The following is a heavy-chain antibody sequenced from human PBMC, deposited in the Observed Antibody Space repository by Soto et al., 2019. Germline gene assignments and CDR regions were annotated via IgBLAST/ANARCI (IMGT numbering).Heavy chain of an antibody. Sequence: QVQLVESGGGVVQPGRSLRLSCAASGFTFSEYGIHWIRQAPGRGLEWVAVIWYDGRNKYYADSVKGRFTISRDNSKNTLYMQMNSLTAEDTAVYYCARDWHNYFDYWGQGTLVTVSS. J-gene: IGHJ4*02. CDR2: IWYDGRNK. V-gene: IGHV3-33*01. CDR3: ARDWHNYFDY. D-gene: IGHD2-21*01. CDR1: GFTFSEYG.